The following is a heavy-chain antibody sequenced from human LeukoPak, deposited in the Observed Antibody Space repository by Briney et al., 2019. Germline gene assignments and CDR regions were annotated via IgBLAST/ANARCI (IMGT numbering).Heavy chain of an antibody. CDR3: ARGRGGSYFYY. Sequence: PRETVSLTCTVSGYFLSSGYFLGWIRQPPGKGLEWVGIINHSGTTNYNPSLKRRVTISVDTSKNHFSLKLSSVTAADTAVYYCARGRGGSYFYYWGQGTLVTVSS. J-gene: IGHJ4*02. CDR2: INHSGTT. CDR1: GYFLSSGYF. V-gene: IGHV4-38-2*02. D-gene: IGHD3-10*01.